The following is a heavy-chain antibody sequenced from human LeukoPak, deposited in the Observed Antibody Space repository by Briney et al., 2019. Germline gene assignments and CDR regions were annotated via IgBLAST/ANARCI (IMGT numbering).Heavy chain of an antibody. Sequence: GGSLRLSCAASGFTVSSNYMSWVRQAPGKGLEWVSVIYSGGSTYYADSVKGRFTISRDNSKNTLYLQMNSLRAEDTAVYYCARVSGGYCSSTSCYTNAFDIWGQGTMVTVSS. D-gene: IGHD2-2*02. CDR3: ARVSGGYCSSTSCYTNAFDI. CDR2: IYSGGST. CDR1: GFTVSSNY. V-gene: IGHV3-53*01. J-gene: IGHJ3*02.